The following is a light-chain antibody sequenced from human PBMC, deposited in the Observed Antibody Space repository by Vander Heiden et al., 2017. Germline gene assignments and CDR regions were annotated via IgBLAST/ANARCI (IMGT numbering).Light chain of an antibody. J-gene: IGKJ2*01. CDR2: GAS. Sequence: EIVFTQSPGTLSLSPGERATLSCRASQSVSSNYLAWYQQKPGQAPRLLIYGASSRATGIPDRFSGSGSGTDFTLTISRLEPEDFAVYYCQQYGSSPPYTFGQGTKLEIK. CDR1: QSVSSNY. CDR3: QQYGSSPPYT. V-gene: IGKV3-20*01.